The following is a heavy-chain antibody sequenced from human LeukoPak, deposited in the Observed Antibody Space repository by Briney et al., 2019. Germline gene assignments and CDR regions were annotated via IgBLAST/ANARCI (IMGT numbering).Heavy chain of an antibody. CDR2: IYYSGNT. Sequence: KASQTLSLTCTVSGGSISRGGYYWSWIRQHPGKDLEWIGYIYYSGNTYYNPSLKSRVTISVDTSKNQFSLKLSSVTAADTAVYYRARYYYDSSGYYYDYWGQGTLVTVSS. CDR3: ARYYYDSSGYYYDY. D-gene: IGHD3-22*01. J-gene: IGHJ4*02. V-gene: IGHV4-31*03. CDR1: GGSISRGGYY.